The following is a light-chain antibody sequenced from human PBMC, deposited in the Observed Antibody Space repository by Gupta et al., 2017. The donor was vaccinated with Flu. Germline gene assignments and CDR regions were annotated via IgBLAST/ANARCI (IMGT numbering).Light chain of an antibody. Sequence: SSSNIGNNYVSWYQQFPGTVPKLLIYEDYKRHPGIPDRFSASKSGTSATLGIAGLQTGDEADYYCGSWDNGLSVFVFGTGTMVTV. CDR3: GSWDNGLSVFV. CDR2: EDY. V-gene: IGLV1-51*01. CDR1: SSNIGNNY. J-gene: IGLJ1*01.